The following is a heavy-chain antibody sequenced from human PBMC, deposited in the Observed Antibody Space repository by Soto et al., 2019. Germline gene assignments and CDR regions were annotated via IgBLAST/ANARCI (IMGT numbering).Heavy chain of an antibody. CDR3: ARVYIQLSPQDYGMDV. CDR2: INAGNGNT. V-gene: IGHV1-3*01. J-gene: IGHJ6*02. D-gene: IGHD5-18*01. CDR1: GYTFTSYA. Sequence: QVQLVQSGAEVKKPGASVKVSCKASGYTFTSYAMHWVRQAPGQRLEWMGWINAGNGNTKYSQKFQGRVTITRDTSASTAYMELSSLRSEDTAVSYCARVYIQLSPQDYGMDVWGQGTTVTVSS.